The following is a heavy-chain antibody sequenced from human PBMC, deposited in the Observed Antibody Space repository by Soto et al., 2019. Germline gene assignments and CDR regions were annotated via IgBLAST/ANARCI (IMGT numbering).Heavy chain of an antibody. CDR3: ARTRMIESWIDS. D-gene: IGHD3-16*01. CDR2: VYYTGST. V-gene: IGHV4-59*01. CDR1: GSSISSYY. Sequence: QVQLQESGPGLMKPSETLFLTCNVSGSSISSYYWSWIRQPPGKGLELIGYVYYTGSTLYNPSLKSRVTISVDMSKKELSLRLSSVIAADTAVYYCARTRMIESWIDSWGQGTPVTVSS. J-gene: IGHJ4*02.